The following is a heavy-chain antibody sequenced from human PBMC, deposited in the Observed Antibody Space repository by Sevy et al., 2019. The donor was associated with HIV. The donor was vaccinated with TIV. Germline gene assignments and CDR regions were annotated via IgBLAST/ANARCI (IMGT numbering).Heavy chain of an antibody. CDR2: ISSSGSTI. J-gene: IGHJ6*02. V-gene: IGHV3-11*01. Sequence: GGSLRLSCAASGFTFSDYYMSWIRQAPGKGLEWVSYISSSGSTIYYAYSVKGRFTISRDNAKNSLYLQMNSLRAEDTAVYYCARDPMVRGVIVFRNGMDVWGQGTTVTVSS. CDR3: ARDPMVRGVIVFRNGMDV. D-gene: IGHD3-10*01. CDR1: GFTFSDYY.